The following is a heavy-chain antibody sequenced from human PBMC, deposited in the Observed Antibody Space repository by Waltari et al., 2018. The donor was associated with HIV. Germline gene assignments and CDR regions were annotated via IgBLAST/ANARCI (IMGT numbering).Heavy chain of an antibody. CDR2: IAVSSAYT. J-gene: IGHJ3*02. Sequence: QLHLVESGGDLVKPGGSLRLSCVGSGFPFRDYYMTWLRQAPGKRLEGVSYIAVSSAYTNYGDSVKGRFTMSRDDAKKSLFLQINSLRPEDTAVYYCARVARGLRQGSFDIWGQGTMVTVSS. V-gene: IGHV3-11*05. CDR1: GFPFRDYY. CDR3: ARVARGLRQGSFDI. D-gene: IGHD2-15*01.